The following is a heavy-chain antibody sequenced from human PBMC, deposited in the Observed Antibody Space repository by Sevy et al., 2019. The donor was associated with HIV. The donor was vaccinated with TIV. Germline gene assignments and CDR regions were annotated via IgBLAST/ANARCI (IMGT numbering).Heavy chain of an antibody. CDR3: EGIAVAGTLLDY. V-gene: IGHV4-39*01. J-gene: IGHJ4*02. CDR2: IYSSGRT. Sequence: SETLSLTCTVSGGSISSSSYYWGWIRRPPGKGLEWIGSIYSSGRTYYNPSLRSRVTISVDTSKNQFSLKLGSVTAADTAVYYCEGIAVAGTLLDYWGQGTLVTVSS. D-gene: IGHD6-19*01. CDR1: GGSISSSSYY.